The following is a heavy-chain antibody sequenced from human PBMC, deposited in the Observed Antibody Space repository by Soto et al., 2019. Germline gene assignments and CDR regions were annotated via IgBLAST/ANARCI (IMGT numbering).Heavy chain of an antibody. D-gene: IGHD1-26*01. V-gene: IGHV4-39*07. CDR2: IYYSGST. CDR3: ARGRMPKMGATGSYYYFDY. CDR1: GGSISSSSYY. Sequence: SETLSLTCTVSGGSISSSSYYGGWIRQPPGKGLEWIGSIYYSGSTYYNPSLKSRVTISVDTSKNQFSLKLSSVTAADTAVYYCARGRMPKMGATGSYYYFDYWGQGTLVTVSS. J-gene: IGHJ4*02.